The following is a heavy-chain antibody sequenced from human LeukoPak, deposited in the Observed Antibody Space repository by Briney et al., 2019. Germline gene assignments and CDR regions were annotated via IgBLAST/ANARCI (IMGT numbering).Heavy chain of an antibody. V-gene: IGHV3-49*04. Sequence: PGRSLRLSCTASGFTFGDYAMSWVRQAPGKGLEWVGFIRSKAYGGTTEYAASVKGRFTISRDDSKSIAYLQMNSLKTEDTAVYYCTRVTGIQLWPLSGVDHWGQGTLVTVSS. J-gene: IGHJ4*02. CDR1: GFTFGDYA. CDR3: TRVTGIQLWPLSGVDH. D-gene: IGHD5-18*01. CDR2: IRSKAYGGTT.